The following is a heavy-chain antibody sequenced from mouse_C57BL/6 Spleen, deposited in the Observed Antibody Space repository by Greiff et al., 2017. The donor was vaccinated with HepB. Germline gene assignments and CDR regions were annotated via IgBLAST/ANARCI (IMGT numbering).Heavy chain of an antibody. CDR1: GYAFSSYW. V-gene: IGHV1-80*01. CDR2: IYPGDGDT. Sequence: QVQLKESGAELVKPGASVKISCKASGYAFSSYWMNWVKQRPGKGLEWIGQIYPGDGDTNYNGKFKGKATLTADKSSSTAYMQLSSLTSEDSAVYFCARDYYGSSEDYYAMDYWGQGTSVTVSS. D-gene: IGHD1-1*01. J-gene: IGHJ4*01. CDR3: ARDYYGSSEDYYAMDY.